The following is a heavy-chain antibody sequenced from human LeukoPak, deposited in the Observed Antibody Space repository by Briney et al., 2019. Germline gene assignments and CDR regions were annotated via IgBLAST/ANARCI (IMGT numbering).Heavy chain of an antibody. D-gene: IGHD6-19*01. CDR1: GFIFSNYA. Sequence: TGGSLRLSCAASGFIFSNYAMSWVRQAPGKGLEWVSAISGSGGSTYYADSVKGRFTISRDNSRNTLYLQMNSLRAEDTAVYYCAKAGIAVAGTLDYWGQGTLVTVSS. CDR2: ISGSGGST. V-gene: IGHV3-23*01. CDR3: AKAGIAVAGTLDY. J-gene: IGHJ4*02.